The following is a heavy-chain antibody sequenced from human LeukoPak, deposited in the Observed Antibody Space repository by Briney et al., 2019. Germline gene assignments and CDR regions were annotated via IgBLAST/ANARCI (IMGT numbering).Heavy chain of an antibody. CDR3: ARDDFSSWYNAY. V-gene: IGHV3-48*02. Sequence: GGSLRLSCAASGFTLINYSMDWVRQAPGKGLEWVAYISSSSATIHYVDSAKGRFTISRDNAKNSLYLQMNSLRDEDTAIYYCARDDFSSWYNAYWGQGTLVTVSS. CDR2: ISSSSATI. D-gene: IGHD6-13*01. CDR1: GFTLINYS. J-gene: IGHJ4*02.